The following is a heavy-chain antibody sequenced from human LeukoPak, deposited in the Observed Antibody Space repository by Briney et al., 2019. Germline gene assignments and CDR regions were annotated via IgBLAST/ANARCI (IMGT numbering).Heavy chain of an antibody. CDR2: IRYDGSNK. D-gene: IGHD1-7*01. V-gene: IGHV3-30*02. CDR3: VGDEPQELELFDY. Sequence: PGGSLRLSCAASGFTFSSYGMHWVRQAPGKGLEWVAFIRYDGSNKYYADSVKGRFTISRDNSKNTLYLQMNSLRAEDTAVYYCVGDEPQELELFDYWGLGALVTVSS. CDR1: GFTFSSYG. J-gene: IGHJ4*02.